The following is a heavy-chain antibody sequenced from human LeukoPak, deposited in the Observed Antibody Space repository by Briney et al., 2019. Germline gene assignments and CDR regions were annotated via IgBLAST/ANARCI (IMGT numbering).Heavy chain of an antibody. CDR2: INRDGSST. D-gene: IGHD3-22*01. V-gene: IGHV3-74*01. J-gene: IGHJ6*03. CDR1: GFTFSSSW. CDR3: ARAPNYYDSKAAGYYMDV. Sequence: GGSLRLSCAASGFTFSSSWMHWVRQAPGKGLVSVSRINRDGSSTTYADSVKGRFTISRDNFKNTLYLQMNSLRAEDTAVYYCARAPNYYDSKAAGYYMDVWGKGTTVTVSS.